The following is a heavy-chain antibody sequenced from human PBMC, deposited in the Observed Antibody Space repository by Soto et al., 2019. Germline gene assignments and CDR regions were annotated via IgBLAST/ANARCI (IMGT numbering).Heavy chain of an antibody. CDR2: IYYSGST. CDR1: GGSFSGYY. J-gene: IGHJ4*02. D-gene: IGHD7-27*01. CDR3: ARRWGRTFDY. Sequence: SETLSLTCAVNGGSGGSFSGYYWSWIRQPPGKGLEWIGYIYYSGSTNYNPSLKSRVTISVDTSKNQFSLKLSSVTAADTAVYYCARRWGRTFDYWGQGTLVTVSS. V-gene: IGHV4-59*08.